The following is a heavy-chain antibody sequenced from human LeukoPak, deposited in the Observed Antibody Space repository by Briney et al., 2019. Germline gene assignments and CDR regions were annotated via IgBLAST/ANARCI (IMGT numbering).Heavy chain of an antibody. CDR1: GFTFSSYW. CDR3: ARAAGSGSDIDY. Sequence: TGGSLRLSCAASGFTFSSYWMSWVRQAPGKGLEWVANIKQGGGEKYYVDSVKGRFTISRDNAKNSLYLQMNSLRAEDTAVYYCARAAGSGSDIDYWGQGTLVTVSS. V-gene: IGHV3-7*03. J-gene: IGHJ4*02. CDR2: IKQGGGEK. D-gene: IGHD1-26*01.